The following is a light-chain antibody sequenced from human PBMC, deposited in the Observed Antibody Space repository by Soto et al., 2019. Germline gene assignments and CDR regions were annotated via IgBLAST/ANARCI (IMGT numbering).Light chain of an antibody. V-gene: IGKV3D-20*02. CDR1: QSVSSSY. J-gene: IGKJ5*01. Sequence: EIVLTQSPGTLSLSPGERATLSCRANQSVSSSYLAWYQQKPGQAPRLLIYGASSRATGIPDRFSGSGSGTDFTLTISRLEPEDFAVYYCQQRSNWPPSITFGQGTRLE. CDR2: GAS. CDR3: QQRSNWPPSIT.